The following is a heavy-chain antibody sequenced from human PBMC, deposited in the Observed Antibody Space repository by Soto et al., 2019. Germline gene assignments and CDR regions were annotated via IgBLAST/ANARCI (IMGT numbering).Heavy chain of an antibody. CDR1: GFTFSSYA. V-gene: IGHV3-23*01. J-gene: IGHJ4*02. Sequence: VGSLRLSCAASGFTFSSYAMSWVRQAPGKGLEWVSAISGSGGSTYYADSVKGRFTISRDNSKHTLYLQMNSLRAEDTAVYYCAKAFFASYDFWSGTNDYWGQGTLVTVSS. CDR3: AKAFFASYDFWSGTNDY. D-gene: IGHD3-3*01. CDR2: ISGSGGST.